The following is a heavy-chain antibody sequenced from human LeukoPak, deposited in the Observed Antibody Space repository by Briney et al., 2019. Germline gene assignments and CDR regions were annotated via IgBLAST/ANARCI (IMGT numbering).Heavy chain of an antibody. J-gene: IGHJ4*02. D-gene: IGHD1-14*01. CDR2: IDATGSDK. Sequence: PGGSLRLSCAVSEFPFSIYAMAWVRQAPGQGLEWVSAIDATGSDKYYTDSVKGRFTISRDNSKNTVYLQMNSLRVEDTAVYYCADYRKPQGLDYWGQGTLVTVSS. V-gene: IGHV3-23*01. CDR3: ADYRKPQGLDY. CDR1: EFPFSIYA.